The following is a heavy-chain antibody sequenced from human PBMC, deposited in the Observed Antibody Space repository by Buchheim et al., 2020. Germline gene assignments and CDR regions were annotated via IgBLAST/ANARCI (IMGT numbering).Heavy chain of an antibody. Sequence: QVLVVESGGGVVQPGGSLRLSCAASGFTFKNYGMHWVRQAPGKGLEWVAVISFDANKKYYGDPVKGRFTVSRDNSKDTLYLEMNSLRAEDTAVYYCAKAYYYGSGDYYSRLGYFFGMDVWGPGTT. CDR3: AKAYYYGSGDYYSRLGYFFGMDV. J-gene: IGHJ6*02. CDR2: ISFDANKK. V-gene: IGHV3-30*18. CDR1: GFTFKNYG. D-gene: IGHD3-10*01.